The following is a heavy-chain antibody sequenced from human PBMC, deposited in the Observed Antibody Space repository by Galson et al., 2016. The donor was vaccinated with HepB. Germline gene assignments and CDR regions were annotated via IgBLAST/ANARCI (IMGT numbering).Heavy chain of an antibody. CDR2: ISYDGSNK. CDR1: GFIFSNYA. V-gene: IGHV3-30*04. J-gene: IGHJ6*02. D-gene: IGHD4/OR15-4a*01. CDR3: VSVGAHCCFANDYYGMDV. Sequence: SLRLSCAASGFIFSNYAMHWVRQAPGKGLQWVAVISYDGSNKHYADSVKGRFTISKDNSKNTLYLQMNSLRVEDTAVYYCVSVGAHCCFANDYYGMDVWGQGTTVTVSS.